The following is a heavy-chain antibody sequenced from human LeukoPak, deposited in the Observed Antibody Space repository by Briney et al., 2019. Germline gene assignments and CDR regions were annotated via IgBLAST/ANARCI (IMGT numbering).Heavy chain of an antibody. Sequence: GGSLRLSCATSGFTSSSYSMNWVRQAPGKGLEWVSSISSSSSYIYYADSVKGRFTISRDNAKNSLYLQMNSLRAEDTAVYYCARDAGYYYYGMDVWGQGTTVTVSS. CDR1: GFTSSSYS. CDR2: ISSSSSYI. CDR3: ARDAGYYYYGMDV. J-gene: IGHJ6*02. V-gene: IGHV3-21*01.